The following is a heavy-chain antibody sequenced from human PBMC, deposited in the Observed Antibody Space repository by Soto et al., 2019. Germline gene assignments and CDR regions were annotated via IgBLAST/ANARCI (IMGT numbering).Heavy chain of an antibody. Sequence: GGSLRLSCAASGFTFSSYAMSWVRQAPGKGLEWVSEISGSGGSAYYADSMKGRFTISRDNSKNTLYLQMNSLRAGDTAVYYCAKDRGAVAGTAIFDSWGQRTLVTVSS. CDR3: AKDRGAVAGTAIFDS. J-gene: IGHJ4*02. CDR2: ISGSGGSA. CDR1: GFTFSSYA. V-gene: IGHV3-23*01. D-gene: IGHD6-19*01.